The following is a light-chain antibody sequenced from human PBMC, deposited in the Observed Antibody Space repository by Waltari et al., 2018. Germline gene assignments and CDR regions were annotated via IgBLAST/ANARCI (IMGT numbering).Light chain of an antibody. J-gene: IGLJ1*01. V-gene: IGLV3-19*01. CDR3: NSRDSSGNHYV. Sequence: SSELTQDPAVSVAFGQTVRITCQGDSLRSYYASWYQQKPGKAPVLVIYGKNNRPSGIPDRFSGSSSGNTASLTITGAQAEDEADYYCNSRDSSGNHYVFGTGTKVTVL. CDR1: SLRSYY. CDR2: GKN.